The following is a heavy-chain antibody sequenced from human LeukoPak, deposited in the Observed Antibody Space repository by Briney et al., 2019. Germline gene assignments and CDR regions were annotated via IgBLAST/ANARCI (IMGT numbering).Heavy chain of an antibody. J-gene: IGHJ4*02. CDR2: INQDGSEK. V-gene: IGHV3-7*01. D-gene: IGHD3-16*01. Sequence: PGGSLRLSCAASGFTPSSYWMTWVRQAPGKGLEWVANINQDGSEKYYVDSVKGRFTISRDNAKNSLYLQMNSLRADDTAVFYCARTAMLGWAAPFDYWGQGTLVTVSS. CDR3: ARTAMLGWAAPFDY. CDR1: GFTPSSYW.